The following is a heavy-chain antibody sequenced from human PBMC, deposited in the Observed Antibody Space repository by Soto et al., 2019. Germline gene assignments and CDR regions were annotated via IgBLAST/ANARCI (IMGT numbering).Heavy chain of an antibody. V-gene: IGHV4-4*02. Sequence: QVQLQESGPGLVKPSGTLSLTCAVSGGSISSSNWWNWVRQPPGKGLEWIGEIYHSGSTNYNPSLKSRVTISVDKSKIQLSLMLYSVTVADTAVYYCAKDLEGSGARYHFDYCVHGMLVTVSS. D-gene: IGHD2-15*01. CDR3: AKDLEGSGARYHFDY. CDR1: GGSISSSNW. J-gene: IGHJ4*01. CDR2: IYHSGST.